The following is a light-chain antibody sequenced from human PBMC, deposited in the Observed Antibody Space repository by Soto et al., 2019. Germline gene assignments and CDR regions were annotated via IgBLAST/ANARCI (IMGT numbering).Light chain of an antibody. V-gene: IGKV1-9*01. CDR2: AAS. J-gene: IGKJ4*01. CDR3: QQLNSYTLT. Sequence: IQLTQSPSSRSSSLGDRVTITWGASQGISSYLAWYQQKPGKAPKLLIYAASTLQSGVPSRFSGSGSGTDFTLTISSLKPEDFATYYCQQLNSYTLTFGGGTKVDIK. CDR1: QGISSY.